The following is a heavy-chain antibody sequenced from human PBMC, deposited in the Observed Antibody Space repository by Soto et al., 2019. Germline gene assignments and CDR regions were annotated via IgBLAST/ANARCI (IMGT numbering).Heavy chain of an antibody. V-gene: IGHV4-61*01. Sequence: SETLSLTCTVSGASVSSRSYYWSWIRQPPGRGLEWIGYIYDSGSTNYNPSLKSRVTISVDTSKNQFSLKLTSVTAADTAVYYCARGGYSGYDPLDYWGQGTLVTVSS. CDR2: IYDSGST. CDR3: ARGGYSGYDPLDY. CDR1: GASVSSRSYY. J-gene: IGHJ4*02. D-gene: IGHD5-12*01.